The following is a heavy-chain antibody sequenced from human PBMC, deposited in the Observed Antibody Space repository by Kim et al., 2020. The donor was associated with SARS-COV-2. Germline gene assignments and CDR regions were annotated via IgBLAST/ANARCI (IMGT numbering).Heavy chain of an antibody. J-gene: IGHJ4*02. Sequence: ASVKVSFNSSCYTFTSYCSSWFRHAPGQGLEWMGWISAYNGNNNSAQKLQGRVTMTTDTSTSTAYMELRSLRSDDTAVDYCARLVKWCFDYWGQGTLVTVSS. CDR2: ISAYNGNN. V-gene: IGHV1-18*01. D-gene: IGHD2-8*01. CDR1: CYTFTSYC. CDR3: ARLVKWCFDY.